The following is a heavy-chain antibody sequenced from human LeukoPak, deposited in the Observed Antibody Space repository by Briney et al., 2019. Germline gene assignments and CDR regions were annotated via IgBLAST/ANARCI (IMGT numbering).Heavy chain of an antibody. J-gene: IGHJ4*02. D-gene: IGHD3-16*01. Sequence: GGSLRLSCAASGFTFSNAWMSRVRQAPGKGLEWVGRIKRKTDGGTTDYAAPVKGRFTISRDDSKNTLYLQMNILKTEDTAMYYCTTGGGTSDYWGQGTLVTVSS. CDR3: TTGGGTSDY. CDR1: GFTFSNAW. V-gene: IGHV3-15*01. CDR2: IKRKTDGGTT.